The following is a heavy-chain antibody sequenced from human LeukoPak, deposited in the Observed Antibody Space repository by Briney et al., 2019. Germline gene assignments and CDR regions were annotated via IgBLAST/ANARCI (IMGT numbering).Heavy chain of an antibody. CDR1: GFTFSSYA. J-gene: IGHJ4*02. CDR3: AKAGIAVPATPEY. CDR2: ISSSGGTT. Sequence: GGSLRLSCAASGFTFSSYALNWVRQAPGKGLEWVSVISSSGGTTYYSDSVKGRFIISRDNSKNTLYLQMNSLRAEDTAVYYCAKAGIAVPATPEYCGQGTQVTVSS. D-gene: IGHD6-19*01. V-gene: IGHV3-23*01.